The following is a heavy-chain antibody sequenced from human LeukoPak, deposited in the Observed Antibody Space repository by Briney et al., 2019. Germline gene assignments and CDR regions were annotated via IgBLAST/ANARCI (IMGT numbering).Heavy chain of an antibody. CDR3: ARGENGDYVPLYYYGMDV. Sequence: PGGSLRLSCAASGFTFSSYAMSWVRQAPGKGLEWVAVIWYDGSNKYYADSVKGRFTISRDNSKNTLYLQMNSLRAEDTAVYYCARGENGDYVPLYYYGMDVWGQGTTVTVSS. J-gene: IGHJ6*02. V-gene: IGHV3-33*08. CDR1: GFTFSSYA. CDR2: IWYDGSNK. D-gene: IGHD4-17*01.